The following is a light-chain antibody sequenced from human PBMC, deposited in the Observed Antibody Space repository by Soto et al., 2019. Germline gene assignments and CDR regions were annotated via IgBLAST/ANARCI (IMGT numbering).Light chain of an antibody. CDR2: DNN. Sequence: QSVLTQPPSVSAAPGQKVTISCSGRSSNIGNNYVSCYQQLPGTAPKLLIYDNNKRTSRIPDRFSGSKSGTSATLGITGLQTGDEAYYYCGTWDSSLSVMVIGGGTKLTVL. CDR1: SSNIGNNY. V-gene: IGLV1-51*01. CDR3: GTWDSSLSVMV. J-gene: IGLJ2*01.